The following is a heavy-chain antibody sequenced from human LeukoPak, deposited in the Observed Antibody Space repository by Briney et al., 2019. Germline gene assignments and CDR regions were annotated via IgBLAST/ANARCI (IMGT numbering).Heavy chain of an antibody. CDR3: ARAIAAARFDP. Sequence: QPGGSLRLSCAASEFTFSSYNMNWVRQAPGKGLEWVSYISSSGSTIYYADSVKGRFTISRDNAKNSLYLQMNSLRAEDTAVYYCARAIAAARFDPWGQGTLVTVSS. CDR2: ISSSGSTI. V-gene: IGHV3-48*04. CDR1: EFTFSSYN. D-gene: IGHD6-13*01. J-gene: IGHJ5*02.